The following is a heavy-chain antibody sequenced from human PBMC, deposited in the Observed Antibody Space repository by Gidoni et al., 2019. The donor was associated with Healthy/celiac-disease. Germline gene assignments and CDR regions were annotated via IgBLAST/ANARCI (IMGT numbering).Heavy chain of an antibody. V-gene: IGHV3-23*01. CDR2: ISGSGGST. CDR3: AKDRRVLRYFED. CDR1: GFTFSSYA. Sequence: EVQLLESGGGLVQPGGSLRLSCAASGFTFSSYAMSWVRQAPGKGLEWVSAISGSGGSTYYADSVKGRFTISRDNFKNTLYLQMNSLRAEDTAVYYCAKDRRVLRYFEDWGQGTLVTVSS. D-gene: IGHD3-9*01. J-gene: IGHJ4*02.